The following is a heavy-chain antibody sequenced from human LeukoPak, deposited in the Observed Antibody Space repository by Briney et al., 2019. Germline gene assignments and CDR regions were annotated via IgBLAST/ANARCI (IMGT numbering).Heavy chain of an antibody. J-gene: IGHJ4*02. CDR2: ISAYNGHT. CDR1: GYTFTNYG. D-gene: IGHD3-22*01. CDR3: ARDSSGFPRDASDY. V-gene: IGHV1-18*01. Sequence: GAPVKVSCKASGYTFTNYGINWVRQAPGQGLEWMGWISAYNGHTNYAQNLQGRVTMTTDTSTSTAYMELRSLRSDDTAVYFCARDSSGFPRDASDYWGQGTLVTVSS.